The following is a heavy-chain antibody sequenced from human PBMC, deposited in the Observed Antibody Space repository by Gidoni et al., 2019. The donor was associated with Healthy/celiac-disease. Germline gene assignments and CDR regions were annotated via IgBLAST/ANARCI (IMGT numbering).Heavy chain of an antibody. D-gene: IGHD4-17*01. CDR3: ASRPQNIGDKAAFDI. J-gene: IGHJ3*02. Sequence: QVQLVQSGAEVKKPGASVKVSCKVYGYTLTEVSMHWVRQAPGKGLEWMGGFDPEDGETIYAQKFQGRVTMTEDTSTDTAYVELSSLTSEDTAVYYCASRPQNIGDKAAFDIWGQGTMVTVSS. V-gene: IGHV1-24*01. CDR2: FDPEDGET. CDR1: GYTLTEVS.